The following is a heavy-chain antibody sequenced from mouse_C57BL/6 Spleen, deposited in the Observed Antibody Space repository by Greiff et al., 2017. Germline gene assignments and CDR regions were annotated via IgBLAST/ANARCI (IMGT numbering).Heavy chain of an antibody. CDR2: IGPGSGST. D-gene: IGHD1-1*01. CDR1: GYTFTDYY. Sequence: QVQLQQSGAELVKPGASVKISCKASGYTFTDYYINWVKQRPGQGLEWIGKIGPGSGSTYYNEKFKGKATLTADKSSSTAYMQLSSLTSEDSAVYVCARSGTTVVAYYAMDYWGQGTSVTVSS. V-gene: IGHV1-77*01. J-gene: IGHJ4*01. CDR3: ARSGTTVVAYYAMDY.